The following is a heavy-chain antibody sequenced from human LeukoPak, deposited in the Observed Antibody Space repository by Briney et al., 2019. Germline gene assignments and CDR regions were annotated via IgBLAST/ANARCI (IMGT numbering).Heavy chain of an antibody. Sequence: GGSLRLSCAASGFPFSSYEMNWVRQAPGKRLQWVSYISSSGNKIYYAASVKARFTISRDNAKNSLYLQIDSLRAEDTAVYYCARGQRPQYTSTWDNWFDPWGQGTQVTVSS. V-gene: IGHV3-48*03. D-gene: IGHD2-2*01. CDR1: GFPFSSYE. CDR2: ISSSGNKI. CDR3: ARGQRPQYTSTWDNWFDP. J-gene: IGHJ5*02.